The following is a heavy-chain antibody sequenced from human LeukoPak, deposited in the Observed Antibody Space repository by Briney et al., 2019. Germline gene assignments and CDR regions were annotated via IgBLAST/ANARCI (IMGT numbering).Heavy chain of an antibody. CDR1: RGSISSGSYY. Sequence: SETLSLTCTVSRGSISSGSYYCSWIRQHPGKGLEWIGYIYYSGSTYYNPSLKSRVTISVDTSKNQFSLKLSSVTAADAAVYYCARVRPPYSSSWYYFDYWGQGTLVTVSS. J-gene: IGHJ4*02. D-gene: IGHD6-13*01. CDR2: IYYSGST. V-gene: IGHV4-31*03. CDR3: ARVRPPYSSSWYYFDY.